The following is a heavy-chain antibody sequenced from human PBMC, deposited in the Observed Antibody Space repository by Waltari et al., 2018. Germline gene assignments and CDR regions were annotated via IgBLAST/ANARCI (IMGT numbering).Heavy chain of an antibody. Sequence: QVQLVQSGAEVKKPGASVKVSCKVSGYTLTELSMHWVRPAPGKGLEWMGGFDPEDGETIYAQKFQGRVTMTEDTSTDTAYMELSSLRSEDTAVYYCATDSGGSAYSGSYSFDYWGQGTLVTVSS. CDR3: ATDSGGSAYSGSYSFDY. CDR1: GYTLTELS. V-gene: IGHV1-24*01. D-gene: IGHD1-26*01. J-gene: IGHJ4*02. CDR2: FDPEDGET.